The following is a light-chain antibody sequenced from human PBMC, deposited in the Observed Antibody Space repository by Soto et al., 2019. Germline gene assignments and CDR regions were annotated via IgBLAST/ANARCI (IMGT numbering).Light chain of an antibody. CDR3: QQYGVSPT. CDR1: QSVSRY. V-gene: IGKV3-11*01. J-gene: IGKJ4*01. CDR2: DAS. Sequence: EIVLTQSPATLSLSPGERATLSCRASQSVSRYLAWYQQKPGQAPRLLIYDASNRATGIPARFSGSGSGTDFTLTISSLEPEDFAVYYCQQYGVSPTFGGGTKVEIK.